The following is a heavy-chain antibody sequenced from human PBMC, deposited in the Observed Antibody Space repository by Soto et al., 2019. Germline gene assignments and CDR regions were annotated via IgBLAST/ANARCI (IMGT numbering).Heavy chain of an antibody. Sequence: PGGSLRLSXSASGFTFSSYAMHWVRQAPGKGLEYVSAISSNGGSTYYADSVKGRFTISRDNSKNTLYLQMSSLRAEDTAVYYCVKAILGYCSGGSCYPFQHWGQGTLVTVSS. CDR1: GFTFSSYA. D-gene: IGHD2-15*01. J-gene: IGHJ1*01. V-gene: IGHV3-64D*06. CDR2: ISSNGGST. CDR3: VKAILGYCSGGSCYPFQH.